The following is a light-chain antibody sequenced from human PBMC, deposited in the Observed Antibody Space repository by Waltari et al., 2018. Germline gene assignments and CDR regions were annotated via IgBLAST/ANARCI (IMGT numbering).Light chain of an antibody. Sequence: QSALTQPASVSGSPGQSIPISCPGTNSDVGSYNFFSWFQQHPGEAPKLMIYEVTNRPSGVSNRFSGSKSGNTASLIISGLQGEDEADYYCSSYTTSRTYVFGTGTKVTVL. CDR3: SSYTTSRTYV. J-gene: IGLJ1*01. V-gene: IGLV2-14*01. CDR1: NSDVGSYNF. CDR2: EVT.